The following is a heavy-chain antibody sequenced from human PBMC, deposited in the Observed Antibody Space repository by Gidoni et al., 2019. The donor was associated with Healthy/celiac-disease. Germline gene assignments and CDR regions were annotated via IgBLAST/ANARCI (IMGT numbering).Heavy chain of an antibody. J-gene: IGHJ4*02. Sequence: EVQLLESGGGLVQPGGSLRRSCAASGFTFSSYAISWVRQAPGKGLEWVSAISGSGGSTYYADSVKGRFTISRDNSKNTLYLQMNSLRAEDTAVYYCANFGAAAGYYFDYWGQGTLVTVSS. CDR2: ISGSGGST. CDR3: ANFGAAAGYYFDY. D-gene: IGHD6-13*01. CDR1: GFTFSSYA. V-gene: IGHV3-23*01.